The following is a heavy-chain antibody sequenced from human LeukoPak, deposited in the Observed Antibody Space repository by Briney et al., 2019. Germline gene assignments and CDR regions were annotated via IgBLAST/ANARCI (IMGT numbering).Heavy chain of an antibody. D-gene: IGHD3-10*01. V-gene: IGHV1-46*01. Sequence: ASVKVSCKASGYTFTSYYMHWVRQAPGQGLEWMGIINPSGGSTSYAQKFQGRVTMTRDTSTSTVYMELSSLSSEDTAVYYCARGAEGWFGELLNNWFDPWGQGTLVTVSS. CDR3: ARGAEGWFGELLNNWFDP. J-gene: IGHJ5*02. CDR2: INPSGGST. CDR1: GYTFTSYY.